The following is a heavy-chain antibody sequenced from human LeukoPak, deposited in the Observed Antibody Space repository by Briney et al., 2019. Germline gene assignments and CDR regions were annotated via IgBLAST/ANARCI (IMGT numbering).Heavy chain of an antibody. J-gene: IGHJ4*02. Sequence: ASVKVSCKASGGTFSSYAISWVRQAPGQGLEWMGGIIPIFGTANYAQKFQGRVTITTDESTSTAYMELSSLRSEDTAVHYCARPSLGGYSYGYSYWSQGTLVTVSS. CDR3: ARPSLGGYSYGYSY. D-gene: IGHD5-18*01. CDR1: GGTFSSYA. V-gene: IGHV1-69*05. CDR2: IIPIFGTA.